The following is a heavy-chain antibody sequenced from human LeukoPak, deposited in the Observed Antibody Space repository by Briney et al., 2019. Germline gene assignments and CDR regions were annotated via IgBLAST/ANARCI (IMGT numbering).Heavy chain of an antibody. V-gene: IGHV3-23*01. CDR2: VSDNGGVST. D-gene: IGHD2-21*02. CDR3: AKGRPYCGADCAFDY. CDR1: GFTFSNYA. J-gene: IGHJ4*02. Sequence: GGSLRLSCAASGFTFSNYAMGWVRQAPGKGLQWVSSVSDNGGVSTYYADSVKGRFTISRDNSKNTLFLQMNSLRAEDTAVYYCAKGRPYCGADCAFDYWGQGTLVTVSS.